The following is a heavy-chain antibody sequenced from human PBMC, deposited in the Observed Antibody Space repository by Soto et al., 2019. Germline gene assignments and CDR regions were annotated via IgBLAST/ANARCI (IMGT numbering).Heavy chain of an antibody. J-gene: IGHJ4*02. CDR3: ARCDDSSGYYRSPAY. V-gene: IGHV1-3*01. CDR2: INAGNGNT. Sequence: ASVKVSCKASGYTFTSYAMHWVRQAPGQRLEWMGWINAGNGNTKYSQKFQGRVTITRDTSASTAYMELSSLRSEDTAVYYCARCDDSSGYYRSPAYWGQGTLVTVSS. D-gene: IGHD3-22*01. CDR1: GYTFTSYA.